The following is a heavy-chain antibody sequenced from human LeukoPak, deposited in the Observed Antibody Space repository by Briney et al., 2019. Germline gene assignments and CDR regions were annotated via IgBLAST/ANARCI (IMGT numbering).Heavy chain of an antibody. J-gene: IGHJ6*03. D-gene: IGHD6-13*01. Sequence: PSETLSLTCTVSGGSISSGSHYWSWIRQPAGKGLEWIGRIYTSGSTNYNPSLKSRVTISVDTSKNQFSLKLSSVTAADTAVYYCARLFPDSSSWYEYYYYYMDVWGKGTTVTISS. CDR1: GGSISSGSHY. V-gene: IGHV4-61*02. CDR3: ARLFPDSSSWYEYYYYYMDV. CDR2: IYTSGST.